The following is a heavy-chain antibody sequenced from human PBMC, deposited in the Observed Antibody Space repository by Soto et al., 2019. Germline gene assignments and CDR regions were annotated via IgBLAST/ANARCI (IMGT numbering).Heavy chain of an antibody. J-gene: IGHJ6*02. V-gene: IGHV3-7*01. CDR2: IKQDGSEK. D-gene: IGHD2-2*01. CDR3: ARDPNIVLAPAALRSYYYYYGMDV. CDR1: GLSLSSYW. Sequence: GGSLRLSCVGSGLSLSSYWMSWVRQAPGKGLEWVANIKQDGSEKYYVDSVKGRFTISRDNAKNSLYLQMNSLRAEDTAVYYCARDPNIVLAPAALRSYYYYYGMDVWGQGTTVTVSS.